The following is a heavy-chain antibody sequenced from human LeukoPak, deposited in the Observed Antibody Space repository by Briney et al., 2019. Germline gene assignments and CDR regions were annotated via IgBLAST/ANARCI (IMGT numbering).Heavy chain of an antibody. V-gene: IGHV3-49*04. D-gene: IGHD5-18*01. Sequence: PGRSLRLSCTASGFTHGDYAMSWARQARGKGLEWVGFIRSKLHGGTTEYAASERDRFTISRDDSKNIAYLQMNSLKNEDTAVYYCTRDRGYSYGYGDYWGQGTLVTVSS. J-gene: IGHJ4*02. CDR1: GFTHGDYA. CDR3: TRDRGYSYGYGDY. CDR2: IRSKLHGGTT.